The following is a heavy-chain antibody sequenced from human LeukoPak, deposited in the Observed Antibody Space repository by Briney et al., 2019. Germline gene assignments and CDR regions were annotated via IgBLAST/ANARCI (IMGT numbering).Heavy chain of an antibody. J-gene: IGHJ6*03. Sequence: GGSLRLSCAASGFTFSSYSMNWVRQAPGKGLEWVSSISSSSSYIYYADSMKGRFTISRDNAKNSLYLQMNSLRAEDTAVYYCARDRGAYYDSSGYYRYYYYMDVWGKGTTVTVSS. CDR1: GFTFSSYS. V-gene: IGHV3-21*04. CDR3: ARDRGAYYDSSGYYRYYYYMDV. CDR2: ISSSSSYI. D-gene: IGHD3-22*01.